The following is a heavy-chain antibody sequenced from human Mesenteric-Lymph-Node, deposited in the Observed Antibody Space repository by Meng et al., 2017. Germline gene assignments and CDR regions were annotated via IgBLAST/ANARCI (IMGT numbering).Heavy chain of an antibody. J-gene: IGHJ4*02. Sequence: SETLSLTCTVSGGSISSSSYYWGWIRQLPGKGLEWIGSFYYSGSTYYNPSLKSRVTISVDTSNNQFSLKLSSVTAADTAVYYCATNGLSGWNYFDYWGQGRLVTVSS. CDR1: GGSISSSSYY. CDR3: ATNGLSGWNYFDY. CDR2: FYYSGST. D-gene: IGHD6-19*01. V-gene: IGHV4-39*07.